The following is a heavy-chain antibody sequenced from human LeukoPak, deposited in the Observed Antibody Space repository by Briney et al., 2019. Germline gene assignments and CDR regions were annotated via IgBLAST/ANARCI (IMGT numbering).Heavy chain of an antibody. D-gene: IGHD5-12*01. CDR2: IYYSGST. J-gene: IGHJ3*02. CDR1: GGSISNYY. CDR3: ARDHEDIVATIWGEGLNI. V-gene: IGHV4-59*12. Sequence: SETLSLTCTVSGGSISNYYWSWIRQPPGKGLEWIGYIYYSGSTKYNPSLKSRVTISVDTSKNQFSLRLSSVTAADTAVYYCARDHEDIVATIWGEGLNIWGQGTVVTVSS.